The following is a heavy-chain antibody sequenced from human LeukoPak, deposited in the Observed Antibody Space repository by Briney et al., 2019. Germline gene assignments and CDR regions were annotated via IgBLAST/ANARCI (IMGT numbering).Heavy chain of an antibody. V-gene: IGHV3-30*02. CDR2: IGRDATTK. D-gene: IGHD3-3*01. CDR3: AKDGEWTFDI. Sequence: GGSLSLSCAASGFSFRISGMHWVRQAPGEGLEWVAFIGRDATTKYYADSVKGRFIISGDSSYNTAYLQMNSLRAEDTAIYYCAKDGEWTFDIWGQGTMVTVSS. J-gene: IGHJ3*02. CDR1: GFSFRISG.